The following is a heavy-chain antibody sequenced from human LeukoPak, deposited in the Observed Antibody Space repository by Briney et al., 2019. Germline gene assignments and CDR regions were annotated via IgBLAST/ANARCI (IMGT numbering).Heavy chain of an antibody. CDR2: ISPTGAST. CDR3: ARDKDA. Sequence: GGSLRLSCAASTFTFSRYAMAWVRQAPGKELEWVSAISPTGASTYYADSVKGRFTISRDNSKNTVYLQMDSLRAEDTAVYYCARDKDAWGQGTLVTVSS. J-gene: IGHJ5*02. CDR1: TFTFSRYA. V-gene: IGHV3-23*01.